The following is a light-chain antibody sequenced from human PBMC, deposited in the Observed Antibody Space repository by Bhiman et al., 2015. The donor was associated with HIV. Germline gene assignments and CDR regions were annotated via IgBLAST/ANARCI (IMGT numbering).Light chain of an antibody. CDR3: QAWDITFPL. CDR2: QDS. Sequence: SYELTQPPSVSVSPGQTASITCSGDKLGDKYACWYQQKPGQSPVLVIYQDSKRPSGIPERFSGSNSGNTATLTISGTQAMDEADYYCQAWDITFPLFGGGTKLTVL. V-gene: IGLV3-1*01. J-gene: IGLJ3*02. CDR1: KLGDKY.